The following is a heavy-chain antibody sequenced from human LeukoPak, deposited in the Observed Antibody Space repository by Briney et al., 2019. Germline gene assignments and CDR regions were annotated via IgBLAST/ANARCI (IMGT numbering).Heavy chain of an antibody. D-gene: IGHD3-10*01. CDR3: ATGSGNYSPYYYYGMDV. Sequence: TGGSLRLSCAASGFTFSSYAMHWGRQVPGKGLEWLAVISYHGSNIYYADSVKGRFTISRDNSKSTLYLQMNSLRVEDTAVYYCATGSGNYSPYYYYGMDVWGQGTTVTVSS. CDR1: GFTFSSYA. J-gene: IGHJ6*02. V-gene: IGHV3-30-3*01. CDR2: ISYHGSNI.